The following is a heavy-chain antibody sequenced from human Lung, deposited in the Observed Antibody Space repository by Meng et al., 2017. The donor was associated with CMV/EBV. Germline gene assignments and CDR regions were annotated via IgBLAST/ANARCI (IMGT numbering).Heavy chain of an antibody. D-gene: IGHD2-2*01. CDR1: GFTLSTYC. CDR2: IRGSDGST. J-gene: IGHJ6*02. CDR3: AKDRCGSASCSLGMDV. V-gene: IGHV3-23*01. Sequence: LXCVVSGFTLSTYCMSWVRQAPGKGLEWVSVIRGSDGSTHYADSAKGRFTISRDNSKNTLFLQMNSLRADDTAVYYCAKDRCGSASCSLGMDVWGQGTTVTVSS.